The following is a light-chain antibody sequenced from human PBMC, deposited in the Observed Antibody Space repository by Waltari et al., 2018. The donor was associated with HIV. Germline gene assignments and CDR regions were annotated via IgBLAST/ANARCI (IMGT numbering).Light chain of an antibody. Sequence: QSVLTQPPSVSAAPGQKVTISCSGSSSNIGKNYVSWYQQLPGTAPKLLTYETDKRPSGIPYRFSGSKSGTSATLGITGLQTGDEAHYYCGTWDSGLSTGGVFGGGTKLTVL. CDR2: ETD. V-gene: IGLV1-51*02. CDR1: SSNIGKNY. J-gene: IGLJ3*02. CDR3: GTWDSGLSTGGV.